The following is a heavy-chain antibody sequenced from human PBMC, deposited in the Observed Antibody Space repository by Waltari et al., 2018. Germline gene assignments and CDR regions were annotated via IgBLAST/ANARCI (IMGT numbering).Heavy chain of an antibody. CDR3: ARGNTKCGMDV. CDR2: LYHAGNT. D-gene: IGHD3-10*01. J-gene: IGHJ6*02. CDR1: SFNVSSYY. V-gene: IGHV3-53*01. Sequence: EVQLVESGGHLIQPGGSLRLSCAASSFNVSSYYMNWVRQAPGKGLEWVSILYHAGNTYYADSVKGRFTFSRDNSKNTLYLQMNSLRAEDTAVYYCARGNTKCGMDVWGQGTTVTVSS.